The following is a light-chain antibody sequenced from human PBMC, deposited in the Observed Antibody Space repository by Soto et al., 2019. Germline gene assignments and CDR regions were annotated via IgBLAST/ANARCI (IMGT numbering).Light chain of an antibody. CDR3: ASWDDSLYGWL. Sequence: QSVLTQPPSASGTPGQTVSISCSGSNSNIGRNTVNWFQQVPGTAPKLLIFTTYQRPSGVPDRFSGSKSGTSASLAISGLQSEDDADYYCASWDDSLYGWLFGGGTKLTVL. CDR2: TTY. J-gene: IGLJ2*01. CDR1: NSNIGRNT. V-gene: IGLV1-44*01.